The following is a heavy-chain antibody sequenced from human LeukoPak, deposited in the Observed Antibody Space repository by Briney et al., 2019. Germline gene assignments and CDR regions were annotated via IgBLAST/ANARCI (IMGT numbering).Heavy chain of an antibody. CDR3: ARAKGAAAGPDY. D-gene: IGHD6-13*01. Sequence: GGSLRLSCAASGFTFSSYGMSWVRQAPGKGLEWVSGISGSGGSTYYADSVKGRFTISRDNSKNTLYLQMNSLRAEDTAVYYCARAKGAAAGPDYWGQGTLVTVSS. CDR2: ISGSGGST. V-gene: IGHV3-23*01. CDR1: GFTFSSYG. J-gene: IGHJ4*02.